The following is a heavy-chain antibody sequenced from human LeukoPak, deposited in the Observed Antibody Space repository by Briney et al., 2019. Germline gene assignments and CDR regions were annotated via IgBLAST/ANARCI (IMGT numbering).Heavy chain of an antibody. CDR3: ARDPTFDY. Sequence: ASVKVSCKVSGYTLTELSMHWVRQAPGKGLEWMGGFDPEDGETIYAQKFQGRVTMTTDTSTSTAYMELRSLRSDDTAVYYCARDPTFDYWGQGTLVTVSS. V-gene: IGHV1-24*01. J-gene: IGHJ4*02. CDR1: GYTLTELS. CDR2: FDPEDGET.